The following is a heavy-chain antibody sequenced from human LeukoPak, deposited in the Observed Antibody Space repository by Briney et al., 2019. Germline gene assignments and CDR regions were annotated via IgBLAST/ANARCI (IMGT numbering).Heavy chain of an antibody. D-gene: IGHD2-21*01. CDR3: ASRAYGPLGYYYYYYGMDV. Sequence: LETLSLTCAVYGGSFSGYYWSWTRQPPGKGLEWIGEINHSGSTNYNPSLKSRVTISVDTSKNQFSLKLSSVTAADTAVYYCASRAYGPLGYYYYYYGMDVWGQGTTVTVSS. CDR2: INHSGST. CDR1: GGSFSGYY. V-gene: IGHV4-34*01. J-gene: IGHJ6*02.